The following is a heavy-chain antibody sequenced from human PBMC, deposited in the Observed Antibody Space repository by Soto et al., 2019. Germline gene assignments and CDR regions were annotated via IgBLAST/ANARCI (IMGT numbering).Heavy chain of an antibody. CDR2: VYYTEGT. V-gene: IGHV4-59*01. CDR1: GGSISGSY. J-gene: IGHJ4*02. D-gene: IGHD6-19*01. Sequence: SSETLSLTCSVSGGSISGSYWSWIRQSPGKGLEWLGYVYYTEGTNYSPSLRSRVSISVDTSKNEFSLRLSSVTAADTAVYFCARSVAVPGAHIDYWGQGTQVTVS. CDR3: ARSVAVPGAHIDY.